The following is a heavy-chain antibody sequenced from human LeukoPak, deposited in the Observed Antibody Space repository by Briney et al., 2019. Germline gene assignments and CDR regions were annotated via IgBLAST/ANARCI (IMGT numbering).Heavy chain of an antibody. CDR2: ISNSGATV. V-gene: IGHV3-48*02. CDR3: ARILGLTLDY. Sequence: PGGSLRLSCAASGFPFSSFGLNWVRQAPGKGLEWVSHISNSGATVYYADSVRDRFTISRDNAKNSLYLQMNSLSDEDTAVYYCARILGLTLDYWGQGALVTVSS. D-gene: IGHD1-14*01. CDR1: GFPFSSFG. J-gene: IGHJ4*02.